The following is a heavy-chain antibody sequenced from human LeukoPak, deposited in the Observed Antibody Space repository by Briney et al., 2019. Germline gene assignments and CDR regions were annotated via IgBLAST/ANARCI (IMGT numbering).Heavy chain of an antibody. CDR1: GGSISSYY. CDR3: ARLQDYYDSSGYPTFDP. Sequence: SETLSLTCTVSGGSISSYYWSWIRQPPGKGLEWIGYIYTSGSTNYNPSLKSRVTISVDTSKNQFSLKLSSVTAADTAVYYCARLQDYYDSSGYPTFDPWGQGTLVTVSS. D-gene: IGHD3-22*01. V-gene: IGHV4-4*09. CDR2: IYTSGST. J-gene: IGHJ5*02.